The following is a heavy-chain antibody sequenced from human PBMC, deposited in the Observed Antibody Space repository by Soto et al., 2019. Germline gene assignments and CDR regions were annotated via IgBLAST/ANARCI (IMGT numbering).Heavy chain of an antibody. Sequence: GGSLRLSCAASGFTFSSYGMHWVRQAPGKGLEWVAVISYDGSNKYYADSLKGRFTISRDNSKNTLYLQMNSLRAEDTAVYYCAKGPHVIAVAHYYFDYWGQGTLVTVSS. J-gene: IGHJ4*02. CDR3: AKGPHVIAVAHYYFDY. D-gene: IGHD6-19*01. CDR2: ISYDGSNK. V-gene: IGHV3-30*18. CDR1: GFTFSSYG.